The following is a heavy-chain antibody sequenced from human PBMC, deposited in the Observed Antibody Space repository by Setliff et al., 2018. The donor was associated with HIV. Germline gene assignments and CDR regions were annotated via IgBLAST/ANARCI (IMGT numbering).Heavy chain of an antibody. CDR2: FYTSGST. V-gene: IGHV4-61*02. CDR1: DGSISSGSYY. D-gene: IGHD1-1*01. J-gene: IGHJ4*02. Sequence: SETLSLTCTVADGSISSGSYYWSWVRQPAGRGLEWIGRFYTSGSTNYNPSLKCRVTMSVDPSKHQFSLNLTYVTAEDTAVYYCASGRSVGFDYWGQGTLVTVSA. CDR3: ASGRSVGFDY.